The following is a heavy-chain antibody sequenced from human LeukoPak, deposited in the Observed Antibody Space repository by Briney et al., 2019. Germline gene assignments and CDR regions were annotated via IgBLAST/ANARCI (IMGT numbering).Heavy chain of an antibody. CDR1: GFTFSSHW. CDR2: ISTDGYTT. CDR3: VVGGSPGY. D-gene: IGHD2-15*01. Sequence: GGSLRLSCAASGFTFSSHWMHWVRQAPRKGLVWVSRISTDGYTTDYADFVQGRFTASRDNTKNTWSLEMNSLRAEDTAAYYCVVGGSPGYWGQGTLVTVSS. V-gene: IGHV3-74*01. J-gene: IGHJ4*02.